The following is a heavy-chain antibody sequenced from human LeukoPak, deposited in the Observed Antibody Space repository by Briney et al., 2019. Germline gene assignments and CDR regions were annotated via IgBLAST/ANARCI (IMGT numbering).Heavy chain of an antibody. Sequence: ASVKVSCTASGYTFTSYAMHWVRQAPGQRLEWMGWINAGNGNTKYSQKFQGRVTITRDTSASTAYMELSSLRSEDTAVYYCASTPGYSSGWSLKTDAFDIWGEGTMVTVSS. V-gene: IGHV1-3*01. CDR3: ASTPGYSSGWSLKTDAFDI. D-gene: IGHD6-19*01. CDR2: INAGNGNT. CDR1: GYTFTSYA. J-gene: IGHJ3*02.